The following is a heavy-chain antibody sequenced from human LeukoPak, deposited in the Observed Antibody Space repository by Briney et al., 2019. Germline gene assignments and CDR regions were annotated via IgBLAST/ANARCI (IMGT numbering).Heavy chain of an antibody. Sequence: KSSETLSLTCTVSGGSISSTIYYWGWIRQPPGKGLECIGSIFYTGSTNYNPSLKSRVTISVDTSKNQFSLKLSSVTAADTAVYYCARLGEYSSGRRSWYFDLWGRGTLVTVSS. J-gene: IGHJ2*01. CDR1: GGSISSTIYY. D-gene: IGHD6-19*01. CDR3: ARLGEYSSGRRSWYFDL. V-gene: IGHV4-39*07. CDR2: IFYTGST.